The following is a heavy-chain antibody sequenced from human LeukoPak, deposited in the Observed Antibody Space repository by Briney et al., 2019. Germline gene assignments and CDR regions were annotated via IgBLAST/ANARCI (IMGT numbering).Heavy chain of an antibody. J-gene: IGHJ5*02. CDR1: GGSISSYY. V-gene: IGHV4-4*07. CDR2: IYTSGST. Sequence: SETLSLTCTVSGGSISSYYWSWIRQPAGKGLEWIGRIYTSGSTNYNLSLKSRVTMSVDTSKNQFSLKLSSVTAADTAVYYCARDITIFGVAPQNWFDPWGQGTLVTVSS. D-gene: IGHD3-3*01. CDR3: ARDITIFGVAPQNWFDP.